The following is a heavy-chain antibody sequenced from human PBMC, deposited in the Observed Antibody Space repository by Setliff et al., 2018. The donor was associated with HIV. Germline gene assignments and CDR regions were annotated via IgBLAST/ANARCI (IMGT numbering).Heavy chain of an antibody. CDR1: GGSISSYY. V-gene: IGHV4-59*01. CDR3: ATDGGSSWPFDF. J-gene: IGHJ4*02. Sequence: SETLSLTCTVSGGSISSYYWSWIRQPPGKGPEWIGYIYYSGSTNYNPSLKSRVTISVDTSKNQFSLKLSSVTAADTAVYYCATDGGSSWPFDFWGQGTLVTVSS. CDR2: IYYSGST. D-gene: IGHD6-13*01.